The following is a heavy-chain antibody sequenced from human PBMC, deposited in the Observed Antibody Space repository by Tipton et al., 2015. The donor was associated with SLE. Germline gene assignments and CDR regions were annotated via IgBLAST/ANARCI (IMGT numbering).Heavy chain of an antibody. D-gene: IGHD3-3*01. Sequence: TLSLTCTVSGGSISSGGYYWSWIRQHPGKGLEWIGYIYHSGSTYYNPSLQRRVTISVDTSKNQFSLKLSSVTAADTAVYYCAKRNDFWSGYYGYYYGMDVWGQGTTVTVSS. V-gene: IGHV4-31*03. CDR2: IYHSGST. CDR3: AKRNDFWSGYYGYYYGMDV. J-gene: IGHJ6*02. CDR1: GGSISSGGYY.